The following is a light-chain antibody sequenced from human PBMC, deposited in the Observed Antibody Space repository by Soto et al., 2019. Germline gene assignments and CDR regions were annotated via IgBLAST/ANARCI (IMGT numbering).Light chain of an antibody. J-gene: IGKJ1*01. Sequence: DIPVTHPLSNLSISLGTRVTITYRASQSISSWLAWYQQKPGKAPKLLIYKASSLESGVPSRFSGSGSGTEFTLTISSLQPDDFATYYCQQDKSHPWRLGQGTKVDIK. CDR3: QQDKSHPWR. CDR1: QSISSW. CDR2: KAS. V-gene: IGKV1-5*03.